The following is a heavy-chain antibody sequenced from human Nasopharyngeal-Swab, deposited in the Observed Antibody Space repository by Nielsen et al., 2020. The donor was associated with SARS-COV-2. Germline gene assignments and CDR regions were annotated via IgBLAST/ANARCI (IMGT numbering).Heavy chain of an antibody. Sequence: GESLKISCAASGFMLSNYAMSWVRQAPGKGLEWVSSISGSGGGTFYADSVRGRFTISRDNSKNTLYLQMSSLRAEDTAVYYCAKDGVVTMIVVVISYFDYWGQGTLVTVSS. D-gene: IGHD3-22*01. J-gene: IGHJ4*02. CDR1: GFMLSNYA. V-gene: IGHV3-23*01. CDR2: ISGSGGGT. CDR3: AKDGVVTMIVVVISYFDY.